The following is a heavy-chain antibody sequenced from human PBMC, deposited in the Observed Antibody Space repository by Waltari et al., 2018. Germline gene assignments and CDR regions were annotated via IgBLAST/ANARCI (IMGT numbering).Heavy chain of an antibody. CDR2: IYYSGST. D-gene: IGHD1-26*01. CDR3: ARSGALVGATGY. J-gene: IGHJ4*02. V-gene: IGHV4-39*07. CDR1: GGSISSSSYY. Sequence: QLQLQESGPGLVKPSETLSLTCTVSGGSISSSSYYWGWIRQPPGKGLEWIGSIYYSGSTYYNPSRKSRVTISVDTSKNQFSLKLSSVTAADAAVYYCARSGALVGATGYWGQGTLVTVSS.